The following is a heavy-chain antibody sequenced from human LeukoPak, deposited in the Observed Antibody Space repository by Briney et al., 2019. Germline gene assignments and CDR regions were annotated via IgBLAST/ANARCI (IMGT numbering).Heavy chain of an antibody. CDR1: GGTFSSYA. D-gene: IGHD3-10*01. CDR2: IIPIFGTA. V-gene: IGHV1-69*13. Sequence: ASVKVSCKASGGTFSSYAISWVRQAPGQELEWMGGIIPIFGTANYAQKFQGRVTITADESTSTAYMELSSLRSEDTAVYYCARGGRGSGSYYPKWGQGTLVTVSS. J-gene: IGHJ4*02. CDR3: ARGGRGSGSYYPK.